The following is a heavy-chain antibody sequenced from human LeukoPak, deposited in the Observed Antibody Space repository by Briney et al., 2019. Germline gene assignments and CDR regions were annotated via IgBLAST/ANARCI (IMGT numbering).Heavy chain of an antibody. CDR3: AKVALAAAEDYYYGMDV. CDR2: ISGSGGST. CDR1: GFTFSSYA. Sequence: GASLRLSCAASGFTFSSYAMSWVRQAPGKGLEWVSAISGSGGSTYYADSVKGRFTISRDNSENTLYLQMNSLRAEDTAVYYCAKVALAAAEDYYYGMDVWGQGTTVTVSS. V-gene: IGHV3-23*01. J-gene: IGHJ6*02. D-gene: IGHD6-13*01.